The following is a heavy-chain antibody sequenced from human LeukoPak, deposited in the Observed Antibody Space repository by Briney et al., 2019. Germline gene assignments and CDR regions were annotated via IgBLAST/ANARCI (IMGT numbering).Heavy chain of an antibody. J-gene: IGHJ6*03. Sequence: SETLSLTCTVSGGSISSYYWSWIRQPPGKGLEWIGYIYYSGSTNYNPSLKSRVTISVDTSKNQFSLKLSSVTAADTAVYYCARGMEYSSSSWVTYYYYMDVWGKGTTVTVSS. CDR3: ARGMEYSSSSWVTYYYYMDV. V-gene: IGHV4-59*01. CDR1: GGSISSYY. D-gene: IGHD6-6*01. CDR2: IYYSGST.